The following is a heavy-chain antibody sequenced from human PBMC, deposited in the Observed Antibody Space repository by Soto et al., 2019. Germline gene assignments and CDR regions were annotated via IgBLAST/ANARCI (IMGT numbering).Heavy chain of an antibody. CDR2: IDGDGTT. CDR3: HIYGS. D-gene: IGHD2-2*02. J-gene: IGHJ5*02. CDR1: GLTVSNKY. Sequence: EVQLVESGGGLIQPGGSLRLSCAASGLTVSNKYMSWVRQAPGKGLEWVSVIDGDGTTKYADSVKGRFTICRDNSKNTLYLQVNSLRAEDTAMYYCHIYGSWGQGTLVTVSS. V-gene: IGHV3-53*01.